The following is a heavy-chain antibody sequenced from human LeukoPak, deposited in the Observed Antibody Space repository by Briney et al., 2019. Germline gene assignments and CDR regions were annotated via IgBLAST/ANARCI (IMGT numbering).Heavy chain of an antibody. CDR2: ISGSGGST. CDR1: EFIFSSYA. CDR3: AKGKDYDFWSGPLMDV. V-gene: IGHV3-23*01. J-gene: IGHJ6*02. Sequence: GASLRLSCAASEFIFSSYAMSWVRQAPGKGLEWVSAISGSGGSTYYADSVKGRFTISRDNSKNTLYLQMNSLRAEDTAVYYCAKGKDYDFWSGPLMDVWGQGTTVTVSS. D-gene: IGHD3-3*01.